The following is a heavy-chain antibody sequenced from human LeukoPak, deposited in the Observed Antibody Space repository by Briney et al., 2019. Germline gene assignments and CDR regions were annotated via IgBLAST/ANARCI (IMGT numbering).Heavy chain of an antibody. D-gene: IGHD3-3*01. CDR1: GFSFRNFG. CDR2: IRYDGSNE. Sequence: GGSLRLSCTTSGFSFRNFGMHWVRQAPDKGLEWLAFIRYDGSNEYSADPVKGRFTISRDNSRNTLFLQMDSLRSEDTAVYYCARDLGIFGDFDYWGQGTLVIVSS. CDR3: ARDLGIFGDFDY. V-gene: IGHV3-30*02. J-gene: IGHJ4*02.